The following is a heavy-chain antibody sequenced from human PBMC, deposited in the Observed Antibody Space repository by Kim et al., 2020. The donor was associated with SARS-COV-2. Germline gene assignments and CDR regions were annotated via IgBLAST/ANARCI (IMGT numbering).Heavy chain of an antibody. D-gene: IGHD1-26*01. J-gene: IGHJ4*02. Sequence: SETLSLTCTVSGGSFTSPYYWVWVRQSPEKGLEWIGTIHNDGGAFYNPPLAGRVTTSIDGSKSQFSLRLDSVTAADTAXYYCARRELNTMRDHWGQGTLVTVSS. CDR1: GGSFTSPYY. CDR2: IHNDGGA. CDR3: ARRELNTMRDH. V-gene: IGHV4-39*01.